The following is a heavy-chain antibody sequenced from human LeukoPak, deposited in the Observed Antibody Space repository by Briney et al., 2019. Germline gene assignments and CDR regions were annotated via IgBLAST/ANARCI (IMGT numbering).Heavy chain of an antibody. V-gene: IGHV3-30*02. CDR3: ARDRILLWFGEYGMDV. CDR2: IRYDGSNK. CDR1: GFTFSSYG. J-gene: IGHJ6*02. Sequence: PGGSLRLSCAASGFTFSSYGMHWVRQAPGKGLEWVAFIRYDGSNKYYADSVKGRFTISRDNSKNTLYLQTNSLRAEDTAVYYCARDRILLWFGEYGMDVWGQGTTVTVSS. D-gene: IGHD3-10*01.